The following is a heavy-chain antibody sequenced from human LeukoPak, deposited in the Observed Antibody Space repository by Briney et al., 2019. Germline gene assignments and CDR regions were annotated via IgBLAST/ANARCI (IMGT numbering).Heavy chain of an antibody. CDR2: ISAYNGNT. V-gene: IGHV1-18*01. D-gene: IGHD3-10*01. CDR1: GYTFTSYG. J-gene: IGHJ4*02. Sequence: ASVKVSCKASGYTFTSYGISWVRQAPGQGLEWMGWISAYNGNTNYAQKFQGRVTMTTDTSTSTAYMEVRSLRSDDTAVYYCARNDLGGEWPKYDYWGQGTLVTVSS. CDR3: ARNDLGGEWPKYDY.